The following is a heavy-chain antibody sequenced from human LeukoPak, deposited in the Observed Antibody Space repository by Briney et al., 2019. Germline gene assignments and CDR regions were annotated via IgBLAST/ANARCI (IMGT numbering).Heavy chain of an antibody. CDR3: AKYGAPGWSGYCDY. CDR2: ISGDAGSI. Sequence: PGGSLRLSCAASGFIFSNYAMTWVRQAPGKGLEWVSPISGDAGSIYYIDSVRGRFTISRDNSKNTLFLQMNSLRAEGTGMYYCAKYGAPGWSGYCDYWGQGTLVTVSS. V-gene: IGHV3-23*01. D-gene: IGHD4/OR15-4a*01. CDR1: GFIFSNYA. J-gene: IGHJ4*02.